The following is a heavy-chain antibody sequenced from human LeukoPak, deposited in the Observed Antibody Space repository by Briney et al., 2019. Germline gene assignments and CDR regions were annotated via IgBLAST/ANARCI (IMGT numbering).Heavy chain of an antibody. D-gene: IGHD3-16*01. CDR3: ATERSRYFDY. CDR1: GFTFDEYT. J-gene: IGHJ4*02. CDR2: ITWDSGST. Sequence: GGSLRLSFSGSGFTFDEYTMHWVRQAPGKGLEWVSLITWDSGSTYYANSVKGRFTITRDNSENSLYLQMNSLRTEDTALYYCATERSRYFDYWGQGTLVTVSS. V-gene: IGHV3-43*01.